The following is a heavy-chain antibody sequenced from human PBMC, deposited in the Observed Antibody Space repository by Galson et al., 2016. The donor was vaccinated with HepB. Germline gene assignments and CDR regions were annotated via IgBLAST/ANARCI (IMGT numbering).Heavy chain of an antibody. CDR1: GFTFNTYA. Sequence: SLRLSCAASGFTFNTYAMSWVRQAPGKGLEWVSAISGSGGTTYFADSVKGRFTLSRDNSKKTLYLQMNSLRAEDTAVYYCARGGLGYCSGGSCSLGDYGMDVWGQGTTVTVSS. D-gene: IGHD2-15*01. CDR2: ISGSGGTT. J-gene: IGHJ6*02. CDR3: ARGGLGYCSGGSCSLGDYGMDV. V-gene: IGHV3-23*01.